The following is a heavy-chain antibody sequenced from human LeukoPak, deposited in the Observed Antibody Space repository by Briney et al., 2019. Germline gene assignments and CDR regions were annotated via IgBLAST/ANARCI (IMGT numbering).Heavy chain of an antibody. Sequence: GASVKVSCTASGYTFTSYGISWVRQAPGQGLAWMGWISAYNGNTNYAQKLQGRVTMTTDTSTSTAYMELRSLRSDDTAVYYCAREGGLSVTSYYYYYGMDVWGQGTTVTVSS. CDR2: ISAYNGNT. J-gene: IGHJ6*02. D-gene: IGHD4-17*01. V-gene: IGHV1-18*01. CDR1: GYTFTSYG. CDR3: AREGGLSVTSYYYYYGMDV.